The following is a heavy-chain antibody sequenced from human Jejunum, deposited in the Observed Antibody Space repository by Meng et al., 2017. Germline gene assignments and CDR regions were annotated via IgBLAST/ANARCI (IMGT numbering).Heavy chain of an antibody. CDR1: GDSISGSNW. D-gene: IGHD2-15*01. CDR3: AKYSRGFDS. J-gene: IGHJ4*02. V-gene: IGHV4-4*02. CDR2: IYHSGIT. Sequence: QVQLQESGPGLVKPSGTLSLTCAVFGDSISGSNWWSWVRQPPGKGLEWIGEIYHSGITYYNPSLKSRVTISVDKSKNQFSLRLSFVTAADTAVYYCAKYSRGFDSWGQGTLVTVSS.